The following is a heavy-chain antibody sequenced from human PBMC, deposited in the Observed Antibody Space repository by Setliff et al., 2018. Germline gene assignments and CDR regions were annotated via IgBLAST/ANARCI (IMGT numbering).Heavy chain of an antibody. Sequence: LSLTCTVSGASISSGSNYWSWIRQPAGKGLEWIGRIYTSGTTNYSPSFKSRVTISADTSKNQISLKLSSVTAADTAVYYCARDPGFHSGTWCLGDWGQGTQVTVSS. CDR2: IYTSGTT. J-gene: IGHJ4*02. D-gene: IGHD2-8*01. V-gene: IGHV4-61*02. CDR1: GASISSGSNY. CDR3: ARDPGFHSGTWCLGD.